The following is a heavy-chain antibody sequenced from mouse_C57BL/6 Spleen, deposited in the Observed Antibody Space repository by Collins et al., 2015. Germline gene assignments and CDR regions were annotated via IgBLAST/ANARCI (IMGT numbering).Heavy chain of an antibody. CDR3: ARRYYGSSLDY. Sequence: KIPCKASGYTFTDYNMDWVKQSHGKSLEWIGDINPNNGGTIYNQKFKGKATLTVDKSSSTAYMELRSLTSEDTAVYYCARRYYGSSLDYWGQGTTLTASS. CDR1: GYTFTDYN. CDR2: INPNNGGT. J-gene: IGHJ2*01. V-gene: IGHV1-18*01. D-gene: IGHD1-1*01.